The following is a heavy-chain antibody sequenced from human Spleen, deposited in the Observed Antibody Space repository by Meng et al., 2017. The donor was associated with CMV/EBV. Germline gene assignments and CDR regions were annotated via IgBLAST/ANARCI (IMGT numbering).Heavy chain of an antibody. CDR2: ILPIVGLT. V-gene: IGHV1-69*10. CDR3: AREDGDYGGTQGAFDI. J-gene: IGHJ3*02. Sequence: SVKVSCKASGGTFSNYAVHWVRQAPGQGLEWMGGILPIVGLTNYAQRFQGRVTFTADKSTNIAYMELRSLRSEDTGLYYCAREDGDYGGTQGAFDIWGQGTTVTVSS. CDR1: GGTFSNYA. D-gene: IGHD4/OR15-4a*01.